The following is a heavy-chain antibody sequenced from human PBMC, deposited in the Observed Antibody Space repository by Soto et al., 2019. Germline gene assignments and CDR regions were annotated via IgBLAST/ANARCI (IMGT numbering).Heavy chain of an antibody. Sequence: GGSLRLSCAASGFTFSDYGMHWVRQAPGKGLEWVAVISYDGRNKYYADSVKGRFTISRDISKSTLYLQMNSLRAEDTAVYYCAKDWGTYYYAASGYPIDYWGQGT. V-gene: IGHV3-30*18. D-gene: IGHD3-22*01. CDR1: GFTFSDYG. J-gene: IGHJ4*02. CDR3: AKDWGTYYYAASGYPIDY. CDR2: ISYDGRNK.